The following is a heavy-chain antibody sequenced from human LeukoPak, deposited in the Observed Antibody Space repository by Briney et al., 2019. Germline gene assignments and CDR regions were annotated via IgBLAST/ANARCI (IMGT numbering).Heavy chain of an antibody. CDR1: GYTFTSYG. D-gene: IGHD3-22*01. CDR3: ARGFPPRRLYDSSGYYSYYFDY. J-gene: IGHJ4*02. Sequence: ASVKVSCKASGYTFTSYGISWVGQAPGQGLDWMGWISAYNGHTKYAQKLQGGVTMTTEPSTSTAYMELRSLRSDDTAVYYCARGFPPRRLYDSSGYYSYYFDYWGQGTLVTVSS. V-gene: IGHV1-18*01. CDR2: ISAYNGHT.